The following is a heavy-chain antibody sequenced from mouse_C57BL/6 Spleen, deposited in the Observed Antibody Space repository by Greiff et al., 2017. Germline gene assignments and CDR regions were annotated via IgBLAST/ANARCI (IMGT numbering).Heavy chain of an antibody. V-gene: IGHV2-6-1*01. CDR3: ARHKGSSPYYAMDY. CDR2: IWSDGST. CDR1: GFSLTSYG. Sequence: VHLVESGPGLVAPSQSLSITCTVSGFSLTSYGVHWVRQPPGKGLEWLVVIWSDGSTTYNSALKSRLSISKDNSKSQVFLKMNSLQTDDTAMYYCARHKGSSPYYAMDYWGQGTSVTVSS. J-gene: IGHJ4*01. D-gene: IGHD1-1*01.